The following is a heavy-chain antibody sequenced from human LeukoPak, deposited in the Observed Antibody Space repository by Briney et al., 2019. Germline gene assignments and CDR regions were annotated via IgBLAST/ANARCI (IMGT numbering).Heavy chain of an antibody. V-gene: IGHV3-30*04. CDR3: ARVDVITFGEVIVQRRKWFDP. J-gene: IGHJ5*02. D-gene: IGHD3-16*02. Sequence: GGSLRLSCAASDFPFIGYTMHWVRQAPGKGLEWVAGIPYDGSQNSYADSVKGRFSISRDTSKSALYLQMNSLRAEDTAVYYCARVDVITFGEVIVQRRKWFDPWGQGTLVTVSS. CDR2: IPYDGSQN. CDR1: DFPFIGYT.